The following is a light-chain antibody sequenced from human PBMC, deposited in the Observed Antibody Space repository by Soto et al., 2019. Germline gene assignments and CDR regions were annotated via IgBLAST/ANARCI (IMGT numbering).Light chain of an antibody. CDR2: RNT. J-gene: IGLJ3*02. Sequence: QLVLIQPPSASGTPGQRVTISCSGSTSNIGTNYVYWYQQFPGAAPKLLMYRNTQRPSGVADRFSGSKSGTSGSLAISGLRSEDEAIYYCAAWDDSLSGHWVFGGGTKVTVL. CDR3: AAWDDSLSGHWV. CDR1: TSNIGTNY. V-gene: IGLV1-47*01.